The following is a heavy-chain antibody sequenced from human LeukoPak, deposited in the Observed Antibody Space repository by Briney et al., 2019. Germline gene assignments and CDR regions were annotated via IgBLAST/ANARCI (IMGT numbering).Heavy chain of an antibody. CDR3: AKDGDSQDIVVVPAAAYFDY. CDR2: ISGSGGST. D-gene: IGHD2-2*01. Sequence: GGSLRLSCAASGFTFSSYAMSWVRQAPGKGLEWVSAISGSGGSTYYADSVKGRFTISRGNSKNTLYLQMNSLRAEDTAVYYCAKDGDSQDIVVVPAAAYFDYWGQGTLVTVSS. CDR1: GFTFSSYA. V-gene: IGHV3-23*01. J-gene: IGHJ4*02.